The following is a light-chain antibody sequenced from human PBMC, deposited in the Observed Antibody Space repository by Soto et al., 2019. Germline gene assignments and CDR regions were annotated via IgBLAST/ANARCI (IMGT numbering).Light chain of an antibody. Sequence: DIQMTQSPSSLSASVGDRVTITCQASQDISSYLNWYQQKPGNDPKLLIYDASNLETGVTSRFSGSGSGTAFTFTISSLQPEDIATYYCQQYDNLPRYTFGQGTKLEIK. CDR3: QQYDNLPRYT. CDR1: QDISSY. V-gene: IGKV1-33*01. J-gene: IGKJ2*01. CDR2: DAS.